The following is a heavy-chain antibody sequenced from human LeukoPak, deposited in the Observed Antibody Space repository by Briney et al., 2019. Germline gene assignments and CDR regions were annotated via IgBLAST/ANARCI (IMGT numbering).Heavy chain of an antibody. V-gene: IGHV1-69*13. J-gene: IGHJ4*02. CDR2: IIPIFGTA. CDR3: ARDTLPYYYDSSGYS. D-gene: IGHD3-22*01. CDR1: GGTFSSYA. Sequence: SVKVSCKASGGTFSSYAISWVRQAPGQGLEWMGGIIPIFGTANYAQKFRGRVTITADESTSTAYMELSSLRSEDTAAYYCARDTLPYYYDSSGYSWGQGTLVTVSS.